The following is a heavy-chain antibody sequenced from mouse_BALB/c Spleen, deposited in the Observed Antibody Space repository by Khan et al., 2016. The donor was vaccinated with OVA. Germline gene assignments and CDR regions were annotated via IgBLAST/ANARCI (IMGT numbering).Heavy chain of an antibody. D-gene: IGHD1-2*01. CDR1: GYTFTDYY. J-gene: IGHJ3*01. Sequence: VQLQESGAELARPGASVKLSCKASGYTFTDYYINWVKQRTGQGLEWIGEISPGSGDTYYTERFKGQATLTADKSSSTAYMQLSSLTSEASAVYFCARRNYFGYTVAYWGQGTLVTVSA. V-gene: IGHV1-77*01. CDR3: ARRNYFGYTVAY. CDR2: ISPGSGDT.